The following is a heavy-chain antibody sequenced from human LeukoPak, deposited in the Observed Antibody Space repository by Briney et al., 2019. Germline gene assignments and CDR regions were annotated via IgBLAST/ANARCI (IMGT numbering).Heavy chain of an antibody. V-gene: IGHV3-30-3*01. CDR3: ARDLWYYYDSSGYYGY. CDR1: GFTFSYYA. Sequence: GGSLRLSCAASGFTFSYYALHWVRQAPGKGLEWVAVISYDGSNKYYADSVKGRFTISRDNSKNTLYLQMNSLRGEDTAVYYCARDLWYYYDSSGYYGYWGQGTLVTVSS. CDR2: ISYDGSNK. J-gene: IGHJ4*02. D-gene: IGHD3-22*01.